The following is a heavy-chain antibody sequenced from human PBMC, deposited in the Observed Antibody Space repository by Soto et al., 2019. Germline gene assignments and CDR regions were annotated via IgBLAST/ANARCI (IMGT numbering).Heavy chain of an antibody. V-gene: IGHV4-59*01. CDR1: GGSISSYY. CDR2: IYYSGST. Sequence: PSETLSLTCTVSGGSISSYYWSWIRQPPGKGLEWIGYIYYSGSTNYNPSLKSRVTISVDTSKNQFSLKLSSVTAADTAVYYCAREFGDCSSTSCYDAFDIWGQGTMVTVSS. CDR3: AREFGDCSSTSCYDAFDI. J-gene: IGHJ3*02. D-gene: IGHD2-2*01.